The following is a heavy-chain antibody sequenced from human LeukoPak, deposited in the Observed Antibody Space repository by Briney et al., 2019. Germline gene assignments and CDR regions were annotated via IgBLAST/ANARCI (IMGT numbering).Heavy chain of an antibody. CDR3: ARGGMAARARILDY. V-gene: IGHV3-48*04. D-gene: IGHD6-6*01. CDR2: ISSSSSTI. Sequence: GGSLRLSCAASGFTFSSYSMNWVRQAPGKGLEWVSYISSSSSTIYYADSVKGRFTISRDNAKNSLYLQMNSLRAEDTAVYYCARGGMAARARILDYWGQGTLVTVSS. CDR1: GFTFSSYS. J-gene: IGHJ4*02.